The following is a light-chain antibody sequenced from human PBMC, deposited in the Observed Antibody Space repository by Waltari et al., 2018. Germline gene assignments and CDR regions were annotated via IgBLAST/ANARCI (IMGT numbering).Light chain of an antibody. CDR3: QQYDKWPLT. V-gene: IGKV3-15*01. CDR1: QSISSY. CDR2: DAS. Sequence: EIVMTQSPATLSVSPGERVPLSCRASQSISSYLAWYQQKPGQAPRLLIHDASTRATSIPARFGGSGSGTEFTLTISSLQSEDFAIYYCQQYDKWPLTFGGGTEVEIK. J-gene: IGKJ4*01.